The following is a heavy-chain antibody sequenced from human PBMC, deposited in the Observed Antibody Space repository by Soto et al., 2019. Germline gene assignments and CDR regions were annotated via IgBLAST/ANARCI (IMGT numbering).Heavy chain of an antibody. D-gene: IGHD2-2*01. CDR2: ISYSGNS. J-gene: IGHJ4*02. CDR1: GGSISNYY. V-gene: IGHV4-59*01. Sequence: PSETLSLTCTVSGGSISNYYWSWIRQSPGKGLEWIGYISYSGNSNYNPSLKSRVTMSVDTSKSQFSLKLTSVTVADSAVYYCATSYCTSWSTYWGQGTQVTVSS. CDR3: ATSYCTSWSTY.